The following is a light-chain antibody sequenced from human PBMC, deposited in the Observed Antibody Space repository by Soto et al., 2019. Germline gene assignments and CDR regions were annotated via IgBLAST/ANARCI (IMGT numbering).Light chain of an antibody. J-gene: IGLJ2*01. CDR2: EGS. CDR3: CSYAGRSTCV. V-gene: IGLV2-23*01. Sequence: QSALTQPDSVSGSPGQSITISCTGTSSVVRSYNLVSWYQQHPGKAPKLMIYEGSKRPSGVSNRFSGSKSGNTASLTISGLQAEDEADYYCCSYAGRSTCVFGGGTK. CDR1: SSVVRSYNL.